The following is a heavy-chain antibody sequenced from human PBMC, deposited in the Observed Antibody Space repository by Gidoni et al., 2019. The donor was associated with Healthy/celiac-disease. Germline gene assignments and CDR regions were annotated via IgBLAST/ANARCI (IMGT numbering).Heavy chain of an antibody. Sequence: QVQLQESGPGLVKPSETLSLTCTVSGGSVSSGSYYWSWIRQPPGKGLEWIGYIYYSGSTNYNPSLKSRVTISVDTSKNQFSLKLSSVTAADTAVYYCARAADTAMVALYYFDYWGQGTLVTVSS. D-gene: IGHD5-18*01. CDR3: ARAADTAMVALYYFDY. CDR2: IYYSGST. J-gene: IGHJ4*02. CDR1: GGSVSSGSYY. V-gene: IGHV4-61*01.